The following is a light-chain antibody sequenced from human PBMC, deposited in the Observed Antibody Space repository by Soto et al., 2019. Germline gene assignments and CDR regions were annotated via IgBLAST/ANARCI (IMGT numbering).Light chain of an antibody. Sequence: AIRMTQSPSSLSASTGDRVTITCRASQGISSYLAWYQQKPGKAPKRLIYAASTLQSGVPSRVSGSGSATDFTLTISSLQSEDFATYSCQQYYSYRTWTFGQGTKVEIK. J-gene: IGKJ1*01. CDR1: QGISSY. CDR2: AAS. V-gene: IGKV1-8*01. CDR3: QQYYSYRTWT.